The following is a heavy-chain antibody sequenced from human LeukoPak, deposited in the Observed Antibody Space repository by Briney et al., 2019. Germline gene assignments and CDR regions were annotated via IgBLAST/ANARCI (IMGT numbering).Heavy chain of an antibody. CDR1: GGSISSALCH. D-gene: IGHD2-21*02. Sequence: PSETLSLTCTVSGGSISSALCHWGWIRQPPGKNLEWLGSVYYTGSTHNNPSLKSRVTISVDTSKNQFSLNLSSVTAADTAVYYCARQEIGLLSFDPWGQGTLVTVSS. CDR2: VYYTGST. CDR3: ARQEIGLLSFDP. V-gene: IGHV4-39*01. J-gene: IGHJ5*02.